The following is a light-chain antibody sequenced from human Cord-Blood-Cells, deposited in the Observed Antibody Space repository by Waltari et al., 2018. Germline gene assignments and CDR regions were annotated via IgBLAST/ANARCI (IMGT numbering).Light chain of an antibody. CDR1: SSDVGSYNL. CDR2: EGS. Sequence: QSALTQPASVSGSPGQSITISCTGTSSDVGSYNLVSWYQQHPGKAPKPMIYEGSKRPLVFVKRFSGSKSGNTASLTISGLQAEDEADYYCCSYAGSSTYVVFGGGTKLTVL. J-gene: IGLJ2*01. CDR3: CSYAGSSTYVV. V-gene: IGLV2-23*01.